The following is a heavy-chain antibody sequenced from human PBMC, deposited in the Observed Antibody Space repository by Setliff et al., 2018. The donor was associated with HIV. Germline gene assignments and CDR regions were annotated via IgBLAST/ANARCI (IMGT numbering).Heavy chain of an antibody. CDR2: IYTSGST. Sequence: SETLSLTCSVSGGSINSGHYYWTWIRQPAGKALEWIGRIYTSGSTNYNPSLKGRVTVSVDTSKSQFSLKLTSVAAADTAVYYCARDSGGYNYGFAVGSFDYWGQGALVTVSS. CDR1: GGSINSGHYY. V-gene: IGHV4-61*02. J-gene: IGHJ4*02. D-gene: IGHD5-18*01. CDR3: ARDSGGYNYGFAVGSFDY.